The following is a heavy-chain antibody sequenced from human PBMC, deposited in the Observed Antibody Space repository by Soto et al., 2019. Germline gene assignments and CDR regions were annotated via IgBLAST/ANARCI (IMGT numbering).Heavy chain of an antibody. CDR1: GGSFSGYY. V-gene: IGHV4-34*01. CDR2: INHSGST. Sequence: SETLSLTCAVYGGSFSGYYWSWIRQPPGKGLEWIGEINHSGSTNYNPSLKSRVTISVDTSKNQFSLKLSSVTAADTAVYYCARGRGDIVVVPADTHSGFDYWGQGTLVTVSS. D-gene: IGHD2-2*01. J-gene: IGHJ4*02. CDR3: ARGRGDIVVVPADTHSGFDY.